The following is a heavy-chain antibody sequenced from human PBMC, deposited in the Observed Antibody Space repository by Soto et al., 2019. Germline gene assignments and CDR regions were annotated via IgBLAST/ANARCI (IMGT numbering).Heavy chain of an antibody. D-gene: IGHD4-17*01. Sequence: PSETLSLTCTVSGGSISSGGYYWSWIRQHPGKGLEWIGYINYSGSTYYNPSLKSRVTISVDTSKNQFYLKLSSVTAADTAVCYCAGDYPYFTLTTTGGMDVWGQGTTVTVSS. CDR2: INYSGST. CDR1: GGSISSGGYY. CDR3: AGDYPYFTLTTTGGMDV. J-gene: IGHJ6*02. V-gene: IGHV4-31*03.